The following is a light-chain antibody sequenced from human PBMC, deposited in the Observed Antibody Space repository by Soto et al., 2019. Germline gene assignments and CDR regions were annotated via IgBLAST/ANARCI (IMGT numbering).Light chain of an antibody. J-gene: IGKJ4*01. CDR1: QGISSW. V-gene: IGKV1-12*01. CDR3: HQASSFPLS. CDR2: KAS. Sequence: DIQMTQSPSSVSASFGDRVTISCRASQGISSWLAWYQQKPGEAPKLLIYKASTLQTGVPSRFRGSGSGTDFTLTITSLQPEDFETYYCHQASSFPLSFGGGTKVDIK.